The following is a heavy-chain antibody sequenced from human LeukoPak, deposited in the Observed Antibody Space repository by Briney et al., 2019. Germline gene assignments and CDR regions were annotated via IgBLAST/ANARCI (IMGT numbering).Heavy chain of an antibody. D-gene: IGHD2-2*01. J-gene: IGHJ3*02. Sequence: GGSLRLSCAASGFTFSDYYMSWVRQAPGKGLEWVSSISSSNSYTNYAGSVKGRFTISRDNAKNSLSLQMTSLRAEDTAVYYCARDMHPEAFDIWGQGTLVTVSS. CDR3: ARDMHPEAFDI. V-gene: IGHV3-11*05. CDR1: GFTFSDYY. CDR2: ISSSNSYT.